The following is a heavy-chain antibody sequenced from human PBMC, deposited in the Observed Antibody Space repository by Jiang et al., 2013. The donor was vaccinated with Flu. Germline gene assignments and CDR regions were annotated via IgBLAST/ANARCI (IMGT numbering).Heavy chain of an antibody. Sequence: QLVESGGGLVKPGGSLRLSCAASGFTFSSYSMNWVRQAPGKGLEWVSSISSSSSYIYYADSVKGRFTISRDNAKNSLYLQMNSLRAEDTAVYYCARAGCSSTSCYPRDYWGQGTLVTVSS. CDR2: ISSSSSYI. CDR3: ARAGCSSTSCYPRDY. CDR1: GFTFSSYS. J-gene: IGHJ4*02. V-gene: IGHV3-21*01. D-gene: IGHD2-2*01.